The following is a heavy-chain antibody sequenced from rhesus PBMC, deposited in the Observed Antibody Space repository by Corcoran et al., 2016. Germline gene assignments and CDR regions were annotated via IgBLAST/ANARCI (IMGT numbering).Heavy chain of an antibody. CDR1: GGSFSNYW. D-gene: IGHD3-28*01. CDR3: ARLYYFDSGYGFDY. CDR2: INGNSGNT. V-gene: IGHV4-80*01. J-gene: IGHJ4*01. Sequence: QVQLQESGPGLVKPSETLSLTCAVSGGSFSNYWWSWIRQPQGKGLEWIGEINGNSGNTNHNPSLKSRVTISKDASKNQFSLKLSSVTAADTAVYWCARLYYFDSGYGFDYWGQGVLVTVSS.